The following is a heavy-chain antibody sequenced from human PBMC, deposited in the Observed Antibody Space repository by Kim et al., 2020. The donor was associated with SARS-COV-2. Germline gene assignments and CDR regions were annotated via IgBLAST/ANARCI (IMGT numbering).Heavy chain of an antibody. CDR3: ARDRNYGGNYFDY. D-gene: IGHD4-17*01. J-gene: IGHJ4*02. CDR2: IIPILGTA. V-gene: IGHV1-69*13. Sequence: SVKVSCKASGGTFSSYAISWVRQAPGQGLEWMGGIIPILGTANYAQKFQGRVTITADESTSTAYMELSSLRSEDTAVYYCARDRNYGGNYFDYWGQGTLVTVSS. CDR1: GGTFSSYA.